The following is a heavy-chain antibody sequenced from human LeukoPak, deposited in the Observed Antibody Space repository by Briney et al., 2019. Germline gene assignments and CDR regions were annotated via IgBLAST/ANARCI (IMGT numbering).Heavy chain of an antibody. J-gene: IGHJ6*03. D-gene: IGHD2-2*01. CDR3: ASMPSTEIYYFYYMDV. CDR2: ISANAVST. V-gene: IGHV3-23*01. Sequence: GGSDRLSCADSRFTFSSYTMNWVRQAPGKGLEWVSGISANAVSTYYTDSVKGRFTISRDNSKNTLYLHMDRLGTEDTAVYYCASMPSTEIYYFYYMDVWGKGTTVSVSS. CDR1: RFTFSSYT.